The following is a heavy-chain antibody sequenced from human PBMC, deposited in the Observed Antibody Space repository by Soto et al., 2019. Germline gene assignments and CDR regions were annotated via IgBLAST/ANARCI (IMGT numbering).Heavy chain of an antibody. Sequence: QVQLVQSGAEVKKPGASVKVSCKASGYTFTSYYMHWVRQAPGQGLEWMGIINPSGGSTSYAQKFQGRVTMTRDTSTSTVYMELSSLRSEDTAVYYCATLRGSTLFDYWGQGTLVTVSS. CDR1: GYTFTSYY. J-gene: IGHJ4*02. CDR3: ATLRGSTLFDY. CDR2: INPSGGST. V-gene: IGHV1-46*01. D-gene: IGHD3-10*01.